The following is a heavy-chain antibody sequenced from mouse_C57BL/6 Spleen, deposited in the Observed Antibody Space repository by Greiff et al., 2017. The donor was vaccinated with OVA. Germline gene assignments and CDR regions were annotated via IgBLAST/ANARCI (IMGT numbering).Heavy chain of an antibody. V-gene: IGHV1-52*01. CDR3: ARDYYGSGYAMDY. J-gene: IGHJ4*01. CDR1: GYTFTSYW. D-gene: IGHD1-1*01. CDR2: IDPSDSET. Sequence: QVQLQQPGAELVRPGSSVKLSCKASGYTFTSYWMHWVKQRPIQGLEWIGNIDPSDSETHYDQKFKDKATLTVDKSSSTAYMQLSSLTSEDSAVYYCARDYYGSGYAMDYWGQGTSVTVSS.